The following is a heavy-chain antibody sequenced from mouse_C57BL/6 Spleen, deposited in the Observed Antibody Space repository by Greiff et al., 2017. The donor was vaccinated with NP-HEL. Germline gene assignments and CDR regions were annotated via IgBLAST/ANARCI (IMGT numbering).Heavy chain of an antibody. Sequence: DVQLQESGPGLVKPSQSLSLTCSVTGYSITSGYYWNWIRQFPGNKLEWMGYISYDGSNNYNPSLKNRISITRDTSKNQFFLKLNSVTTEDTATYYCARKGIYYDPILYYFDYWGQGTTLTVSS. CDR2: ISYDGSN. J-gene: IGHJ2*01. V-gene: IGHV3-6*01. CDR3: ARKGIYYDPILYYFDY. D-gene: IGHD2-4*01. CDR1: GYSITSGYY.